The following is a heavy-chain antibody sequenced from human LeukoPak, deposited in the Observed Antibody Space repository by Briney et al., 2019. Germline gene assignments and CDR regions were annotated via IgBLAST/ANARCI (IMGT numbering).Heavy chain of an antibody. CDR3: ARGHFEAAKYSYGLVRFDP. CDR2: INPSGGST. D-gene: IGHD5-18*01. V-gene: IGHV1-46*01. CDR1: GYTFTSYY. Sequence: ASVKVSCKASGYTFTSYYMHWVRQAPGQGLEWMGIINPSGGSTSYAQKFQGRVTMTRDMSTSTVYMELSSLRSEDTAVYYCARGHFEAAKYSYGLVRFDPWGQGTLVTVSS. J-gene: IGHJ5*02.